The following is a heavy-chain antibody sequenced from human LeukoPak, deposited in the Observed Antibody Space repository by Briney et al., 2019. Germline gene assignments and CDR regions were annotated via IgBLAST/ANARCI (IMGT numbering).Heavy chain of an antibody. CDR3: AREKQWLANYYYYGMDV. D-gene: IGHD6-19*01. CDR1: GFTFSNYA. CDR2: ISSRGDST. J-gene: IGHJ6*02. Sequence: GGSLRLSCAASGFTFSNYAMSWVRQVPGRGLEWVSTISSRGDSTYDADSVKGRFTISRDNSKNTLYLQMNSLRAEDTAVYYCAREKQWLANYYYYGMDVWGQGTTVTVSS. V-gene: IGHV3-23*01.